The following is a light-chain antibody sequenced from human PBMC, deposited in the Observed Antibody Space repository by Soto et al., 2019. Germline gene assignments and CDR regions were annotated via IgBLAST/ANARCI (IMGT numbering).Light chain of an antibody. V-gene: IGKV1-12*01. Sequence: DIQMTQSPSSVSASVGDRVTITCRASQCISSWLAWYQQKPGKAPKLLIYGASSLKSGVPSRFSGSGSGTDFTLTISRLQAEDFATYYCQQAKRYPRTFGQGTKVEIK. CDR3: QQAKRYPRT. CDR2: GAS. J-gene: IGKJ1*01. CDR1: QCISSW.